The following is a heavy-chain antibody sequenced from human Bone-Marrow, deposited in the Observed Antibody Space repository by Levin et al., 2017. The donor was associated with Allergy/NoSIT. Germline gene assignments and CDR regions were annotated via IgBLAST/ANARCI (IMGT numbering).Heavy chain of an antibody. CDR1: GFSVSSNY. CDR3: ASGPQYEYYFDS. D-gene: IGHD4-11*01. Sequence: HPGGSLRLSCAASGFSVSSNYMTWVRQAPGKGLECVSVIYSGVLTYYADSVKGRFTISRDNSKNTLYLQMNNLRAGDTAVYYCASGPQYEYYFDSWGQGTLVTVSS. CDR2: IYSGVLT. V-gene: IGHV3-53*01. J-gene: IGHJ4*02.